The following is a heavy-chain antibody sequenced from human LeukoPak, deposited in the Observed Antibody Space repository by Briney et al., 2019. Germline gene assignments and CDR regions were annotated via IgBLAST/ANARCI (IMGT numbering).Heavy chain of an antibody. CDR3: AKGRTLLAWDLPFDS. J-gene: IGHJ4*02. V-gene: IGHV3-30*18. D-gene: IGHD1-26*01. CDR2: ITYDGSYT. Sequence: GGSLRLSCTASGFRFSNYAVHWVRQAPGKGLQWVAVITYDGSYTSYADSVRGRFTISRDNSKNTLYLQMNSLRLEDTSVYYCAKGRTLLAWDLPFDSWGQGTLVTVSS. CDR1: GFRFSNYA.